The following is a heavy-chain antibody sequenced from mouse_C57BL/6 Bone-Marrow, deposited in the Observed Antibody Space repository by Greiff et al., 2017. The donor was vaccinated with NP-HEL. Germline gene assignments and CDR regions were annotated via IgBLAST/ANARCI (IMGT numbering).Heavy chain of an antibody. Sequence: QVQLQQPGAELVKPGASVKMSCKASGYTFTSYWITWVKQRPGQGLEWIGDLYPGSGSTNYNEKFKSKATLTVDTSSSTAYMQLSSLTSEDSAVYYCAREGYYGSSPFAYWGQGTLVTVSA. D-gene: IGHD1-1*01. CDR2: LYPGSGST. J-gene: IGHJ3*01. V-gene: IGHV1-55*01. CDR1: GYTFTSYW. CDR3: AREGYYGSSPFAY.